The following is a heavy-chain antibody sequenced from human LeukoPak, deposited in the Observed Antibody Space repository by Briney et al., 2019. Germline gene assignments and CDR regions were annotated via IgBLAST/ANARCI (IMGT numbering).Heavy chain of an antibody. V-gene: IGHV4-4*07. CDR2: IYTGGRV. Sequence: SETLSLTCSVSGGLVNSDYWNWIRQSAGEGLESIGHIYTGGRVEYHPSFKSRVTMSIDRSKNQFSLRLTSVTAADTGVYYCAGRYRGGAGFDPWGQGTLVVVSS. J-gene: IGHJ5*02. CDR3: AGRYRGGAGFDP. D-gene: IGHD1-14*01. CDR1: GGLVNSDY.